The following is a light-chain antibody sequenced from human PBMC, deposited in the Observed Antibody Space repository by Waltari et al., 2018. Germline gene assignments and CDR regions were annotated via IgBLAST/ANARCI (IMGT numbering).Light chain of an antibody. CDR2: AAS. Sequence: DIQLTQSPSFLSASVGDRVTITCRASQGISSYLAWYQQKPGKAPKLLIYAASTLQNGVPSRFSGSGSGTEFTLTISILQPEDFATYYCQQLNSYPLFTFGPGTKVDIK. V-gene: IGKV1-9*01. J-gene: IGKJ3*01. CDR3: QQLNSYPLFT. CDR1: QGISSY.